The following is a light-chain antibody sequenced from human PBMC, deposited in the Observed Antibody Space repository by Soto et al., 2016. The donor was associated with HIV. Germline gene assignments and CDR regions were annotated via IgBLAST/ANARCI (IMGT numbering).Light chain of an antibody. CDR3: QVWDTGSDHVV. Sequence: SYVLTQPPSVSVAPGKTAMITCGGNDIGSKSVHWYQQKPGQAPVLVVYDGTDRPSGIPERFSGSNSGSTASLTVTRVEPGDEGDYYCQVWDTGSDHVVFGGRDQADRP. V-gene: IGLV3-21*03. CDR1: DIGSKS. CDR2: DGT. J-gene: IGLJ2*01.